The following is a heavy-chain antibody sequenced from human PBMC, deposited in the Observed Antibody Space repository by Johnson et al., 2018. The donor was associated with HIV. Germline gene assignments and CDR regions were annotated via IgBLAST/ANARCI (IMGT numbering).Heavy chain of an antibody. J-gene: IGHJ3*02. CDR1: GFTFSSYG. CDR2: IWFDGTNK. V-gene: IGHV3-33*06. CDR3: AKGYYDSPFGFDS. D-gene: IGHD3-3*01. Sequence: QVQLVESGGGVVQPGRSLRLSCAASGFTFSSYGMHWVRQAPGKGLEWVAVIWFDGTNKYYADSVKGRFTISRDNSKNALYLQMHNLTTEDTAVYYCAKGYYDSPFGFDSWGQGTMVTVSS.